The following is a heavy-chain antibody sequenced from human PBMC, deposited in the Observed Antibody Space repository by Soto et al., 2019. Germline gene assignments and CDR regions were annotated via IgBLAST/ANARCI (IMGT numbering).Heavy chain of an antibody. V-gene: IGHV4-31*03. CDR2: IYYSGST. J-gene: IGHJ4*02. D-gene: IGHD4-17*01. CDR1: GGSISSGGYY. CDR3: ARADYGYYGHYFDY. Sequence: QVQLQESGPGLVKPSQTLSLTCTVSGGSISSGGYYWSWIRQHPGKGLEWIGDIYYSGSTYYNPSLTGRVTIPVDASKNQFSLKQRSVTAADTAVSYCARADYGYYGHYFDYWGQGTLVTVSS.